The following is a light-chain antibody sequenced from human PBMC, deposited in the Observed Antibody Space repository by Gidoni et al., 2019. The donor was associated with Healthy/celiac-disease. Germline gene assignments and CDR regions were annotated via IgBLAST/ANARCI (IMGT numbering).Light chain of an antibody. J-gene: IGKJ2*01. V-gene: IGKV1-5*01. Sequence: DIQMTQSPSTLSASVGDRVTITRRARQSIRSWLAWYQQKPGKAPKLLIYDASSLESGVPSRFSGRGSGTEFTLTISSLQPDDFATDYCQQYNSYFMYTFGQGTKLEIK. CDR2: DAS. CDR3: QQYNSYFMYT. CDR1: QSIRSW.